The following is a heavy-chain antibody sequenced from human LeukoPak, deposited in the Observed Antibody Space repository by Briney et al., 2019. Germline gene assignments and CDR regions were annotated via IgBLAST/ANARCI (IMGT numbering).Heavy chain of an antibody. J-gene: IGHJ4*02. CDR1: GFTFCTYN. Sequence: GGSLRLSCAASGFTFCTYNMNWVRQAPGKGLEWISYISSSTSTIYYADSVKGRFTISRDNAKNSLYLQMNSLRVEDTAVYYCARVRGSGSYVDYWGQGTLVTVSS. V-gene: IGHV3-48*01. D-gene: IGHD3-10*01. CDR2: ISSSTSTI. CDR3: ARVRGSGSYVDY.